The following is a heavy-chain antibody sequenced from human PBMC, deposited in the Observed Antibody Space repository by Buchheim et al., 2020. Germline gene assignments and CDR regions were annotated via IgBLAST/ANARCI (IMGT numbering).Heavy chain of an antibody. CDR3: ARDPGLEYCSSTSCRSNWFDP. CDR1: GYTFTSYY. J-gene: IGHJ5*02. Sequence: QVQLVQSGAEVKKPGASVKVSCKASGYTFTSYYMHWVRQAPGQGLEWMGIINPSGGSTSYAQKFQGRVTMTRDTSTSTVYMELSSLRSEDTAVYYCARDPGLEYCSSTSCRSNWFDPWGQGTL. D-gene: IGHD2-2*01. CDR2: INPSGGST. V-gene: IGHV1-46*01.